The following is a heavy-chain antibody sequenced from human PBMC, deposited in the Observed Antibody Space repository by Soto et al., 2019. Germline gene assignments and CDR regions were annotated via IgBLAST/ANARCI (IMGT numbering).Heavy chain of an antibody. D-gene: IGHD2-2*01. CDR1: GFTFSSYA. CDR3: AKWHTYNYASLTFSGFDC. Sequence: PGLSLRLSCVASGFTFSSYAMTWLRQARGKRQGWVSAVSGVDGSPSYADSVKGRFTISTDNCNNTLYLHMNSLRADAPAAYYCAKWHTYNYASLTFSGFDCWGQGTQVTVS. J-gene: IGHJ4*02. V-gene: IGHV3-23*01. CDR2: VSGVDGSP.